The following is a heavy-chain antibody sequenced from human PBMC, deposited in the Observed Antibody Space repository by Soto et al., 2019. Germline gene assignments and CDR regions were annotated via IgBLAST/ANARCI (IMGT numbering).Heavy chain of an antibody. CDR2: IIPILGIA. Sequence: QVQLVQSGAEVKKPGSSVKVSCKASGGTFSSYTISWVRQAPGQGLEWMGRIIPILGIANYEQKFQGRVTITADKSTSTAEMELSSLRSEDTAVYYCARAAGYGDYVLGYWGQGTLVTVSS. CDR3: ARAAGYGDYVLGY. D-gene: IGHD4-17*01. V-gene: IGHV1-69*02. CDR1: GGTFSSYT. J-gene: IGHJ4*02.